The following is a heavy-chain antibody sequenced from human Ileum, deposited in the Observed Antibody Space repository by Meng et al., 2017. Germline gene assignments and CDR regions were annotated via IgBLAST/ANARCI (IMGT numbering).Heavy chain of an antibody. V-gene: IGHV3-53*05. D-gene: IGHD3-10*01. CDR2: IYSGGST. CDR1: GFTVSSNY. J-gene: IGHJ4*02. Sequence: GGSLRLSCAASGFTVSSNYMSWVRQAPGKGLEWVSVIYSGGSTYYADSVKGRFTISRDNSKNTLYLQMNRLTSDDTAVYFCARIGVRGVFISRIGRGEHWGQGAQVTVSS. CDR3: ARIGVRGVFISRIGRGEH.